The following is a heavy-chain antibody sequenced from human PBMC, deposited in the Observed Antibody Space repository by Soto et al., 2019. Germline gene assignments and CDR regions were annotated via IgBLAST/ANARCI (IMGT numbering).Heavy chain of an antibody. CDR1: GFTFSSYA. D-gene: IGHD6-19*01. CDR3: AKDGYSSGRLHWFDP. CDR2: ISGSGGST. J-gene: IGHJ5*02. Sequence: LRLSCAASGFTFSSYAMSWVRQAPGKGLEWVSAISGSGGSTYYADSVKGRFTISRDNSKNTLYLQMNSLRAEDTAVYYCAKDGYSSGRLHWFDPWGQGTLVTVS. V-gene: IGHV3-23*01.